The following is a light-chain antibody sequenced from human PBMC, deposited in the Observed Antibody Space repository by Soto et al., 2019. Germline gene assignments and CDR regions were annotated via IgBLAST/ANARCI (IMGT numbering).Light chain of an antibody. CDR1: QSVSSGH. J-gene: IGKJ3*01. CDR2: GAS. V-gene: IGKV3D-20*02. CDR3: QQRSNWPPS. Sequence: EIVLTQSPGTLSLSPGERATLSCRASQSVSSGHLAWYQQKPGQAPRLLIYGASSRATGIPDRFSGSGSGTDFALTINRLEPEDFAVYYCQQRSNWPPSFCPGTKVDIK.